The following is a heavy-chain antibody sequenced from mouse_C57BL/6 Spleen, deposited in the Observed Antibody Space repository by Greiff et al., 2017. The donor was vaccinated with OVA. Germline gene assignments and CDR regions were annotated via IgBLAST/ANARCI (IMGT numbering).Heavy chain of an antibody. CDR2: IDPETGGT. D-gene: IGHD1-1*01. J-gene: IGHJ2*01. V-gene: IGHV1-15*01. CDR3: TRGGYYGSSPYYFDY. Sequence: QVQLQQSGAELVRPGASVTLSCKASGYTFTDYEMHWVKQTPVHGLEWIGAIDPETGGTDYNQKFKGKAILTADKSSSTAYMELRSLTSEDSAVYYCTRGGYYGSSPYYFDYWGQGTTLTVSS. CDR1: GYTFTDYE.